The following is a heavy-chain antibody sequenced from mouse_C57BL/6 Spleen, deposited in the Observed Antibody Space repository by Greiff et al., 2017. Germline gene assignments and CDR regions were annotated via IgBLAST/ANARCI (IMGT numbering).Heavy chain of an antibody. CDR2: IDPSDSYT. J-gene: IGHJ4*01. D-gene: IGHD4-1*01. Sequence: QVQLQQPGAELVRPGTSVKLSCKASGYTFTSYWMHWVQQRPGQGLEWIGVIDPSDSYTNYNQKFKGKATLTVDTSSSTAYMQLSSLTSEDSAVYYCARFPNWAFYAMDYWGQGTSVTVSS. CDR1: GYTFTSYW. V-gene: IGHV1-59*01. CDR3: ARFPNWAFYAMDY.